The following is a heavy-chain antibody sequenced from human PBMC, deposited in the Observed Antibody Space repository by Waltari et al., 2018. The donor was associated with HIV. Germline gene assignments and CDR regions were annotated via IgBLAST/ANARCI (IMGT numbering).Heavy chain of an antibody. Sequence: QVQLVQSGAELKKPGASVRVACKTSGYTFHNYYIHWVRQAPGQGLEWLGWINPDTGGTKYPQAFQGRVTLTRDTSISTAYMELTSLKSDDTAVYFCANALGLRAPLDYWGQGTLVTVSS. CDR2: INPDTGGT. CDR1: GYTFHNYY. V-gene: IGHV1-2*02. D-gene: IGHD2-2*01. CDR3: ANALGLRAPLDY. J-gene: IGHJ4*02.